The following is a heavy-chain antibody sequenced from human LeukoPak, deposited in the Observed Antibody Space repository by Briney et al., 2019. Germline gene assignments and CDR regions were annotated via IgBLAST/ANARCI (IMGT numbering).Heavy chain of an antibody. Sequence: ASVKVSCKASGYTFISYVITWVRQAPGQGLEWMGWISPYNGNTNYAQKLQGRVTMTTDTSTSTAYMELRSLRSDDTAVYYCAREGGVWGSYRYIDYWGQGTLVTVSS. J-gene: IGHJ4*02. D-gene: IGHD3-16*02. CDR3: AREGGVWGSYRYIDY. CDR1: GYTFISYV. V-gene: IGHV1-18*01. CDR2: ISPYNGNT.